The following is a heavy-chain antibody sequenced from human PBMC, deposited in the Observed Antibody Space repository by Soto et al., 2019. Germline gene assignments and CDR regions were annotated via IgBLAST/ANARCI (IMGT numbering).Heavy chain of an antibody. CDR3: ASSFKYRSGWSAVDY. CDR2: IIPIFGTA. V-gene: IGHV1-69*13. Sequence: SVKVSCKASGGTFSSYAISWVRQAPGQGLEWMGGIIPIFGTANYAQKFQGRVTITADESTSTAYMELSSLRSEDTAVYYCASSFKYRSGWSAVDYWGQGTLVTVSS. D-gene: IGHD6-19*01. J-gene: IGHJ4*02. CDR1: GGTFSSYA.